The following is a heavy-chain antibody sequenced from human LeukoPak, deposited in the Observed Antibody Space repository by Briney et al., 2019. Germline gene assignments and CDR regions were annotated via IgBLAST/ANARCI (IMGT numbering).Heavy chain of an antibody. CDR2: ISSSGSTI. CDR3: ARGDPAGMATSYYYYMDV. V-gene: IGHV3-11*04. J-gene: IGHJ6*03. Sequence: PGGSLRLSCAASGFTFSDYYMSWIRQAPGKGLEWVSYISSSGSTIYYADSVKGRFTISRDNAKNSLYLQMNSLRAEDTAVYYCARGDPAGMATSYYYYMDVWGKGTTVTISS. D-gene: IGHD5-12*01. CDR1: GFTFSDYY.